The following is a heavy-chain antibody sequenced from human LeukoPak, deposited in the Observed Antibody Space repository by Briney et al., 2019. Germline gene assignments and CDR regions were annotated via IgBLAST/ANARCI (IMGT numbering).Heavy chain of an antibody. D-gene: IGHD1-26*01. CDR3: AKDSWEVGATSEIDY. CDR2: IRYDGTNK. CDR1: GLTFSSYG. J-gene: IGHJ4*02. Sequence: GGSLRLSCAASGLTFSSYGMHWVRQAPGKGLEWVAFIRYDGTNKYYADSVNGRFTIPRDNSKNTLYLQMNSLRAEDTAVYYCAKDSWEVGATSEIDYWGQGTLVTVSS. V-gene: IGHV3-30*02.